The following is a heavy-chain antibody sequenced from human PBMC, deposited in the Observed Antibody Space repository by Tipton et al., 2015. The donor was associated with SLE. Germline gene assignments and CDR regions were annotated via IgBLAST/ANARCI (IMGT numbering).Heavy chain of an antibody. Sequence: TLSLTCTVSGGSISSHYWSWIRQPPGKGLEWIGYIYYSGSTNYNPSLKSRVTISVDTSKNQFSLKLSSVTAADTAVYYCARAPSIAAAGYDSYYFDYWGQGTLVTVSS. V-gene: IGHV4-59*11. CDR2: IYYSGST. CDR3: ARAPSIAAAGYDSYYFDY. D-gene: IGHD6-13*01. CDR1: GGSISSHY. J-gene: IGHJ4*02.